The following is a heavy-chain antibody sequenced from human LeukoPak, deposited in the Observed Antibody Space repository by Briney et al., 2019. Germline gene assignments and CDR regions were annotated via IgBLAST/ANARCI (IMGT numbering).Heavy chain of an antibody. CDR3: AKDKSSSWCEGEFDP. Sequence: PGESLRLSCAASGFTFSSYAMSWVRQAPGKGLEWVSAISGSGGSTYYADSVKGRFTISRDNSKNTLYLQMNSLRAEDTAVYYCAKDKSSSWCEGEFDPWGQGTLVTVSS. CDR2: ISGSGGST. V-gene: IGHV3-23*01. CDR1: GFTFSSYA. J-gene: IGHJ5*02. D-gene: IGHD6-13*01.